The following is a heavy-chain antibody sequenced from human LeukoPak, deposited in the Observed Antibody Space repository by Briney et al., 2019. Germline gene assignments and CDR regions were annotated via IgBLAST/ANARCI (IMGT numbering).Heavy chain of an antibody. J-gene: IGHJ4*02. CDR3: ARDGAADTPFDY. V-gene: IGHV1-69*05. CDR2: IIPIFGTA. D-gene: IGHD6-13*01. Sequence: ASVKVSCKASGGTFSSYAISWVRQAPGQGLEWMGGIIPIFGTANYAQKFQGRVTITTDESTSTAYMELSSLRSEDTAVYYCARDGAADTPFDYWGQGTLVTVSS. CDR1: GGTFSSYA.